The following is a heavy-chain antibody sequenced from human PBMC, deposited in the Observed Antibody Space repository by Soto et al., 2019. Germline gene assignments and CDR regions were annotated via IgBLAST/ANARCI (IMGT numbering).Heavy chain of an antibody. J-gene: IGHJ3*02. CDR3: ARNPITIFGVVRYAFDI. Sequence: SETLSLTCTVSGGSISSGGYYWSWIRQHPGKGLEWIGYIYYSGSTYYNPSLKSRVTISVDTSKNQFSLKLSSVTAADTAVYYCARNPITIFGVVRYAFDIWGQGTMVTFSS. D-gene: IGHD3-3*01. CDR1: GGSISSGGYY. CDR2: IYYSGST. V-gene: IGHV4-31*03.